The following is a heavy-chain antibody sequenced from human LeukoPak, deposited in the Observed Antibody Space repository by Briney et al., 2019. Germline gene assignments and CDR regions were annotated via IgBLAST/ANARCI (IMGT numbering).Heavy chain of an antibody. D-gene: IGHD1-26*01. CDR1: GYTFTSYD. Sequence: ASVKVSCKASGYTFTSYDINWVRQATGQGLEWMGWMNPNSGNTGYAQKFQGRVTMTRNTSISTAYMELSSLRADDTAVYYCARDGYSYYWYLNLWGQGTLVTVSS. V-gene: IGHV1-8*01. CDR3: ARDGYSYYWYLNL. J-gene: IGHJ4*02. CDR2: MNPNSGNT.